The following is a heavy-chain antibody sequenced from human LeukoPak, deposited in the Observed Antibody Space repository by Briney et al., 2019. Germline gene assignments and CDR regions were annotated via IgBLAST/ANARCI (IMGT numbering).Heavy chain of an antibody. D-gene: IGHD2-15*01. Sequence: PGGSLRLSCAACGFTYSNYAMSWVRQAPGKGLECVSVITNTGTATAYADSVKGRFAISRDNSKNTLYLQVNSLRAEDTAVYYFAKGPLGYCSGSSCYPFDSWGQGTLVTVSS. CDR1: GFTYSNYA. V-gene: IGHV3-23*05. CDR2: ITNTGTAT. CDR3: AKGPLGYCSGSSCYPFDS. J-gene: IGHJ4*02.